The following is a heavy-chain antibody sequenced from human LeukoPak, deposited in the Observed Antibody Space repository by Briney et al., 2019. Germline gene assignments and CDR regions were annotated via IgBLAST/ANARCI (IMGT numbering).Heavy chain of an antibody. D-gene: IGHD3-3*01. CDR2: IYHSGST. Sequence: SETLSLTCAVSGYSISSGYYWGWIRQPPGKGLEWIGNIYHSGSTYYNPSLKSRVTISLDTSKNQFSLKLRSVTAADTAVYFCARNFFWSGYYFDYWGQGTLVTVSS. J-gene: IGHJ4*02. CDR1: GYSISSGYY. V-gene: IGHV4-38-2*01. CDR3: ARNFFWSGYYFDY.